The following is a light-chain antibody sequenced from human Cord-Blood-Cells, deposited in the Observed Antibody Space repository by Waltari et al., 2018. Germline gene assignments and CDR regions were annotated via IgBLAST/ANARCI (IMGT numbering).Light chain of an antibody. Sequence: DIQMTQSPSTLSASVGDRVTITCRASQSISSWFAWYQQKPGKAPKLLIYKASSLESGVTSRFSGSGSGTEFTLTISSLQPDDFATYYCQQSRAFGQGTKVEIK. CDR2: KAS. J-gene: IGKJ1*01. CDR1: QSISSW. CDR3: QQSRA. V-gene: IGKV1-5*03.